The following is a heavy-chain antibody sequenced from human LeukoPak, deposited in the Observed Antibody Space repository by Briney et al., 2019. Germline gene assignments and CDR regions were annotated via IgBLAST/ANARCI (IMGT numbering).Heavy chain of an antibody. CDR3: ARPSNYGGNSAFDY. J-gene: IGHJ4*02. V-gene: IGHV3-21*01. Sequence: PGGSLRLSCAASGFTFSSYSMNWVRQAPGKGLEWVSSISSSSSYIYYADSVKGRFTISRDNAKNSLYLQMNSLRAEDTAVYYCARPSNYGGNSAFDYWGQGTLVTVPS. CDR2: ISSSSSYI. D-gene: IGHD4-23*01. CDR1: GFTFSSYS.